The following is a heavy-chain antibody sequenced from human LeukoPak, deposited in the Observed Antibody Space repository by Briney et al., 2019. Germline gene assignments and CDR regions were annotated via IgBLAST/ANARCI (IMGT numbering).Heavy chain of an antibody. CDR2: ISYDGSNK. Sequence: PGGSLRLSCAASGFTFSSYGMHWVRQAPGKGLEWVAVISYDGSNKYYADSVKGRFTISRDNSKNTLYLQMNSLRAEDTAVYDCARDYDSSGYWQELFDYWGQGTLVTVSS. CDR3: ARDYDSSGYWQELFDY. J-gene: IGHJ4*02. D-gene: IGHD3-22*01. V-gene: IGHV3-30*03. CDR1: GFTFSSYG.